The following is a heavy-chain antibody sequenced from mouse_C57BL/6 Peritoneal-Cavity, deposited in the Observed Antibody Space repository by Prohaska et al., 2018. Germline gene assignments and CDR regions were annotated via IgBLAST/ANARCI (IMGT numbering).Heavy chain of an antibody. CDR3: ARTYSNYFYYYAMDY. V-gene: IGHV1-26*01. D-gene: IGHD2-5*01. CDR2: NNPNNGGT. CDR1: STDYY. J-gene: IGHJ4*01. Sequence: STDYYMNWVKQSHGKSLEWIGDNNPNNGGTSYNQKFKGKATLTVDKSSSTAYMELRSLTSEDSAVYYCARTYSNYFYYYAMDYWGQGTSVTVSS.